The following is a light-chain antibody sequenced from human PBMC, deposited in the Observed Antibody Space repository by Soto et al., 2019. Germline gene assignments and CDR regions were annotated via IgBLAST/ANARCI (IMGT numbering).Light chain of an antibody. CDR3: QERSNWPRLT. CDR1: QSVSTS. V-gene: IGKV3-11*01. J-gene: IGKJ4*01. CDR2: DVS. Sequence: EIVLTQSPATLSLSPGERATLPCRASQSVSTSLAWYQQRPGQASRLLIYDVSNRAAGVPARISGSGSGTDFALTISSLEPEDLAIYYCQERSNWPRLTFGGGTTVEIK.